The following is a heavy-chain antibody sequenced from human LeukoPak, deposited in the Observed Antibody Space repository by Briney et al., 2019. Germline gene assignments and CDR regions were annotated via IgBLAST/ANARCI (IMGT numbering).Heavy chain of an antibody. J-gene: IGHJ4*02. CDR2: IYYSGST. CDR1: GGSISSSSYY. Sequence: SETLSLTCTVSGGSISSSSYYWGWIRQPPGKGLEWIGSIYYSGSTYYNPSLKSRVTISVDTSKNQFSLKLSSVTAADTAVYYCARFTWAPSRNYFDYWGQGTLVTVSS. CDR3: ARFTWAPSRNYFDY. V-gene: IGHV4-39*07.